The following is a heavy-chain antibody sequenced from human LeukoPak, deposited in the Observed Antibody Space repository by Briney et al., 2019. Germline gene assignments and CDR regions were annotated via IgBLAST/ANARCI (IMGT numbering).Heavy chain of an antibody. CDR1: GGSISSNSYY. J-gene: IGHJ5*02. CDR3: ARLTYYYGSGSYYTPCWFDP. V-gene: IGHV4-39*01. CDR2: IYYSGST. Sequence: SETLSLTCTVSGGSISSNSYYWGWIRQPPGKGLEWIGSIYYSGSTYYNPSLKSRVTISVDTSKNQFSLKLSSVTAADTAVYYCARLTYYYGSGSYYTPCWFDPWGQGTLVTVSS. D-gene: IGHD3-10*01.